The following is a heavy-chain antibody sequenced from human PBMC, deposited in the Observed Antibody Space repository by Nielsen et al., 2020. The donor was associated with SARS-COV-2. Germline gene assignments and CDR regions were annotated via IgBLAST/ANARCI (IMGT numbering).Heavy chain of an antibody. V-gene: IGHV1-58*02. Sequence: SVKVSCKASGFTFTSSAMQWVRQARGQRLEWIGWIVVGSGNTNYAQKFQERVTITRDMSTSTAYMELSSLRSEDTAVYYCAREESGYPNWFDPWGQGTLVTVSS. CDR3: AREESGYPNWFDP. CDR2: IVVGSGNT. D-gene: IGHD3-3*01. CDR1: GFTFTSSA. J-gene: IGHJ5*02.